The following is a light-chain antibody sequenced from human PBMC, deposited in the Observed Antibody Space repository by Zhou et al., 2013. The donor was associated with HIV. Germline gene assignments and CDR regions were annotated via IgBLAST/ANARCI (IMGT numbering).Light chain of an antibody. CDR2: AAS. V-gene: IGKV1-8*01. CDR1: QGISSY. J-gene: IGKJ1*01. Sequence: AIRMTQSPSSLSAFTGDRVTITCRASQGISSYLAWYQQKPGKAPKLLIYAASSLQSGVPSRFSGSGSGTDFTLTISSLQPEDFATYYCQQSYSTPPWTFGQGTEGGN. CDR3: QQSYSTPPWT.